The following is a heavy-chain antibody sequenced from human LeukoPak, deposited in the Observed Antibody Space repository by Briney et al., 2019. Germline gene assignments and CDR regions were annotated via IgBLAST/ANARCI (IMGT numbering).Heavy chain of an antibody. CDR1: GGSISSGDYY. CDR2: IYYSGST. Sequence: PSQTLSLTCTVSGGSISSGDYYWSWIRQPPGKGLEWIGYIYYSGSTYYNPSLKSRVTISLDTSKNQFSLKLSSVTAADTAVYYCARRRGDYGSGELDIWGQGTMVTVSS. CDR3: ARRRGDYGSGELDI. D-gene: IGHD3-10*01. V-gene: IGHV4-30-4*08. J-gene: IGHJ3*02.